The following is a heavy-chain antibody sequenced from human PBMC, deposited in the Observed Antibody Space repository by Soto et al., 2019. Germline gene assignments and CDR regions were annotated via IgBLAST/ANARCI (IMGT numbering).Heavy chain of an antibody. V-gene: IGHV1-18*01. D-gene: IGHD4-17*01. J-gene: IGHJ1*01. CDR3: ARDQFLYGDYPENFQH. CDR1: GYTFTSYG. CDR2: ISAYNGNT. Sequence: QVPLVQSGAEVKKPGASVKVSCKASGYTFTSYGISWVRQAPGQGLEWMGWISAYNGNTNYAQKLQGRVTMTTDTSTSTAYMELRSLRSDDTAVYYCARDQFLYGDYPENFQHWGQGTLVTVSS.